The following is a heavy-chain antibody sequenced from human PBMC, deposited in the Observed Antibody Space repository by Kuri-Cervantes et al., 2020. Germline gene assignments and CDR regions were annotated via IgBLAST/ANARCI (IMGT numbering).Heavy chain of an antibody. J-gene: IGHJ6*03. CDR3: ARVHQPYYYYMDV. CDR1: GGSISSSNC. CDR2: IYHSGST. D-gene: IGHD2-2*01. V-gene: IGHV4-4*02. Sequence: SETLSLTCAVSGGSISSSNCWSWVRQPPGKGLEWIEEIYHSGSTNYNPSLKSRVTISVDKSKNQFSLKLSSVTAADTAVYYCARVHQPYYYYMDVWGKGTTVTVSS.